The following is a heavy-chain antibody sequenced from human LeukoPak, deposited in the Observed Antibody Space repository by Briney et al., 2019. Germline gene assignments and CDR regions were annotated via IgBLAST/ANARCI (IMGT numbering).Heavy chain of an antibody. V-gene: IGHV3-23*01. CDR1: GFTFTKCA. CDR2: ITATGDTA. Sequence: GGSLRLSCVASGFTFTKCAMSWIRQAPGKGLEWVAIITATGDTAYYADSVKGRFTISRDNSKNTLYLQMNSLRAEDTAVYYCAKDLCSGGSCSARNYYFDYWGQGTLVTVSS. D-gene: IGHD2-15*01. J-gene: IGHJ4*02. CDR3: AKDLCSGGSCSARNYYFDY.